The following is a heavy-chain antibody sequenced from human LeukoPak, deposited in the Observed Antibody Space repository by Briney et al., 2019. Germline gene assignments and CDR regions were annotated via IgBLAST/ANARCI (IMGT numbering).Heavy chain of an antibody. J-gene: IGHJ4*02. V-gene: IGHV4-34*01. D-gene: IGHD4-17*01. CDR3: ARGQGTVTTH. CDR2: INHSGNA. Sequence: SETLSLTCAVPGGSSSGYYWTWVRQPPGKGLEWIGEINHSGNANYNPSLKSRVTISLDMSENHFSLKLTSVTAADTAVYYCARGQGTVTTHWGQGTLVTVSS. CDR1: GGSSSGYY.